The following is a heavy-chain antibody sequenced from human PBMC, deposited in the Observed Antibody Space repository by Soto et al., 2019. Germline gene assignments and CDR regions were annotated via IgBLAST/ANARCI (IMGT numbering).Heavy chain of an antibody. J-gene: IGHJ4*02. D-gene: IGHD2-15*01. Sequence: SLRLSCAASGFTFSSYGMHWVRQAPGKGLEWVAVISYDGSNKYYADSVKGRFTISRDNSKNTLYLQMNSLRAEDTAVYYCAKTPLGYCSGGSCYGDYWGQGTLVTVSS. CDR1: GFTFSSYG. V-gene: IGHV3-30*18. CDR3: AKTPLGYCSGGSCYGDY. CDR2: ISYDGSNK.